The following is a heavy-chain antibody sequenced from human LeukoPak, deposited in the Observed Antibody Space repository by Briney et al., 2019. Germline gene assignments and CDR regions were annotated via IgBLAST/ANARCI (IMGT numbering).Heavy chain of an antibody. V-gene: IGHV1-18*01. CDR3: ARDLLVGAPDSDY. CDR2: ISAYNGNT. J-gene: IGHJ4*02. CDR1: ASTFTSCG. Sequence: ASVKLCCNASASTFTSCGITWMRQAPGQGLELMGWISAYNGNTNYAQKLQGRVTMTTDTSTSTAYMELRSLRSDDTAVYYCARDLLVGAPDSDYWGQGTLVTVSS. D-gene: IGHD1-26*01.